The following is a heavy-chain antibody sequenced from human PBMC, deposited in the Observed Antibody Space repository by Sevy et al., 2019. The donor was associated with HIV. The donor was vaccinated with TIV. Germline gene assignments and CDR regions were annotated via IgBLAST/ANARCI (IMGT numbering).Heavy chain of an antibody. J-gene: IGHJ4*02. D-gene: IGHD3-16*01. CDR2: ISYDGRNNK. CDR1: GFTFSDYS. CDR3: AKDRGEILHSAFDY. Sequence: GGSLRLSCAASGFTFSDYSMHWVRQAPGKGLEWVAVISYDGRNNKYNADSVKGRFTISRDNSKNTLYLQMNGLRVEDTAIYYCAKDRGEILHSAFDYWGQGTLVTVSS. V-gene: IGHV3-30*04.